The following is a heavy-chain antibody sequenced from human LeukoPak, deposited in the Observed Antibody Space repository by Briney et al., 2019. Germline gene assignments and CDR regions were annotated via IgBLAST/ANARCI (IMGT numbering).Heavy chain of an antibody. CDR2: INPNSGGT. J-gene: IGHJ4*02. Sequence: ASVKVSCKASGYTFTGYYMHWVRQAPGQGLEWMGRINPNSGGTNYAQKFQGRVTMTRDTSISTAYMELSRLRSEDTAVYYCARRVGYDSSGYYYVSTGSLVYSGQGTLVTVSS. CDR3: ARRVGYDSSGYYYVSTGSLVY. D-gene: IGHD3-22*01. CDR1: GYTFTGYY. V-gene: IGHV1-2*06.